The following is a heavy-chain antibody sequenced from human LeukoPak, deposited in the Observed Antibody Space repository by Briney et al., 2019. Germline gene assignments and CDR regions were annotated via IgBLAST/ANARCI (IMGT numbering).Heavy chain of an antibody. J-gene: IGHJ4*02. D-gene: IGHD3-10*01. CDR3: ARDYYGSSDY. CDR1: GFTFSSSW. Sequence: GGSLRLSCAASGFTFSSSWMRWVRQAPGKGLEWVANIKQDGSEKYYVDSVKGRFTISRDNAKNSLYLQMNSLRAEDTAVYYCARDYYGSSDYWGQGTLVTVSS. CDR2: IKQDGSEK. V-gene: IGHV3-7*01.